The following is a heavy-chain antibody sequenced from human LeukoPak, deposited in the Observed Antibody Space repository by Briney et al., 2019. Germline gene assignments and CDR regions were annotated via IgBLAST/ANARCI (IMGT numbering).Heavy chain of an antibody. CDR1: GYTFTGYY. CDR3: TRDRGHNYGYNFDY. Sequence: ASVKVSCKTSGYTFTGYYMHWVRQAPGQGLEWMGRINPNSGGTNYAQKFQGRVTMTRDTSITTAYMELSSLRSDDTAVYYCTRDRGHNYGYNFDYWGQGTLVTVSS. J-gene: IGHJ4*02. CDR2: INPNSGGT. D-gene: IGHD5-18*01. V-gene: IGHV1-2*06.